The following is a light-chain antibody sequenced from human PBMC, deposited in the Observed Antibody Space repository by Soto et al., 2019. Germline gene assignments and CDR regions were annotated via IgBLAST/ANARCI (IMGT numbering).Light chain of an antibody. CDR1: QGIRNY. V-gene: IGKV1-27*01. CDR3: QKYSSVPV. CDR2: AAS. Sequence: DIQMTQSPPSLSASVGDRVTITCRASQGIRNYVAWYQQIPVKAPTLLIYAASPLQSGVPSRFSGSGSGTDSTITTNGLHPEDVATYSCQKYSSVPVFGPGTKVDIK. J-gene: IGKJ3*01.